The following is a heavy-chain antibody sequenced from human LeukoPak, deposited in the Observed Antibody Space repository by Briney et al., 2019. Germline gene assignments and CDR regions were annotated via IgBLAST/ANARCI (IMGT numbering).Heavy chain of an antibody. CDR2: ISSSSYI. CDR1: GFTFSSYS. CDR3: ARDYYGSGSYYNGGY. Sequence: SGGSLRLSCAASGFTFSSYSMNWVRQAPGKGLEWVSSISSSSYIYYADSVKGRFTISRDNAKNSLYLQMNSLRAEDTAMYYCARDYYGSGSYYNGGYWGQGTLVTVSS. D-gene: IGHD3-10*01. J-gene: IGHJ4*02. V-gene: IGHV3-21*01.